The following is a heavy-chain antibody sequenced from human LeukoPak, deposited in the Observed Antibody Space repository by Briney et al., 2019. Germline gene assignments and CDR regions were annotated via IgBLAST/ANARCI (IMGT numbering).Heavy chain of an antibody. V-gene: IGHV3-43*02. CDR2: ISGDGVST. Sequence: GGSLRLSCVASGLPIGDFAMHWVRQAPGKGLEWVSLISGDGVSTFYAGSVKGRFSISRDNSKNSLSLEMNSLRTEDTAMYYCARESGKFDYWGQGTLVAVSS. J-gene: IGHJ4*02. CDR1: GLPIGDFA. CDR3: ARESGKFDY.